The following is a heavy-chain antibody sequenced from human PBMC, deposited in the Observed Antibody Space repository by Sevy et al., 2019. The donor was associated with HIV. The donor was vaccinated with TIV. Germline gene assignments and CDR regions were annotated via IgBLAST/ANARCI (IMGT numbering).Heavy chain of an antibody. Sequence: GSLRLSCTVSGGSISSYFWSWIRQPPGKGLEWIAYIHNSGTISYNPSLKSRVTISMDTSKNQFFLKLNSVTAADTAVYFCARKARAYCSGGNCYPANGLDPWGQGTLVTVSS. J-gene: IGHJ5*02. D-gene: IGHD2-15*01. CDR3: ARKARAYCSGGNCYPANGLDP. CDR2: IHNSGTI. V-gene: IGHV4-59*01. CDR1: GGSISSYF.